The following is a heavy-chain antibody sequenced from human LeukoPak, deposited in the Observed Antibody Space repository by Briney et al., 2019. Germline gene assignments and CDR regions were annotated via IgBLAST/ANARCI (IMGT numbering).Heavy chain of an antibody. V-gene: IGHV4-39*07. D-gene: IGHD6-13*01. CDR1: GGSISSSSYY. Sequence: SETLSLTCTVSGGSISSSSYYWGWIRQPPGKGLEWIGSIYYSGSTYYNPSLKSRVTISVDTSKNQFSLKLSSVTAADTAVYYCARGVRGQQLVYFYYYYMDVWGKGTTVTVSS. CDR3: ARGVRGQQLVYFYYYYMDV. CDR2: IYYSGST. J-gene: IGHJ6*03.